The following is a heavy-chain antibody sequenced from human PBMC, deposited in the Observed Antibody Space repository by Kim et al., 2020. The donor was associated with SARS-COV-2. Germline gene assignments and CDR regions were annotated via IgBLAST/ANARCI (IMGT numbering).Heavy chain of an antibody. J-gene: IGHJ3*02. CDR1: GYTFTSYA. Sequence: ASVKVSCKASGYTFTSYAMHWVRQAPGQRLEWMGWINAGNGNTKYSQKFQGRVTITRDTSASTAYMELSSLRSEDTAVYYCARNSHAGYDRSYYDSSGYPVGAFDIWGQGTMVTFSS. CDR2: INAGNGNT. V-gene: IGHV1-3*01. D-gene: IGHD3-22*01. CDR3: ARNSHAGYDRSYYDSSGYPVGAFDI.